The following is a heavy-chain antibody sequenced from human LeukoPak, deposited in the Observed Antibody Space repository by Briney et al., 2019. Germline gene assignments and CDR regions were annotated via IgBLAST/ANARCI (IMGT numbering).Heavy chain of an antibody. Sequence: KPGASVTVSCTASGYTFTSYGMSWVRRAPGQGLEGMGWISAYNGNTNYAQKLQGRVTMTTDTSTSTAYMVLRSLRSDDTAVYYCARDRPYGGNDLYYYYYMDVWGKGTTVTVSS. D-gene: IGHD4-23*01. CDR2: ISAYNGNT. CDR3: ARDRPYGGNDLYYYYYMDV. J-gene: IGHJ6*03. V-gene: IGHV1-18*01. CDR1: GYTFTSYG.